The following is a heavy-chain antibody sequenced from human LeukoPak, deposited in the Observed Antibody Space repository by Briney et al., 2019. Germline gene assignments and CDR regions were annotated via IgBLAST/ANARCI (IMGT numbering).Heavy chain of an antibody. CDR3: ARDLSSGYFDY. D-gene: IGHD6-25*01. J-gene: IGHJ4*02. Sequence: PSETLSLTCTVSGGSISSYYWSWIRQPPRKGLEWIGYIYYSGSTNYNPSLKSRVTISVDTSKNQFSLKLSSVTAADTAVYYCARDLSSGYFDYWGQGTLVTVSS. CDR1: GGSISSYY. CDR2: IYYSGST. V-gene: IGHV4-59*01.